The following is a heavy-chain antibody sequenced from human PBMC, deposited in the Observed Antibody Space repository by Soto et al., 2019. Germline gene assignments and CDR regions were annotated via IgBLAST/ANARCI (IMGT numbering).Heavy chain of an antibody. V-gene: IGHV3-21*01. D-gene: IGHD5-12*01. CDR3: ARDQDVATIGACDI. Sequence: EVQLVESGGGLVKPGGSLRLSCAASGFTFSSYSMNWVRQAPGKGLEWVSSISSSSSYIYYADSVKGRFTISRDNAKNALHLQMNSQRAEDTAVYYGARDQDVATIGACDIWGQRTMVTVSS. J-gene: IGHJ3*02. CDR1: GFTFSSYS. CDR2: ISSSSSYI.